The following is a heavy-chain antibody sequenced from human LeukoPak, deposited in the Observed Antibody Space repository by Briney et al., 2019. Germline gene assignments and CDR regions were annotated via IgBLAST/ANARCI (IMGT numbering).Heavy chain of an antibody. CDR2: ISGSGGST. V-gene: IGHV3-23*01. CDR3: AKGSHCSSTSCPPGGWFDP. CDR1: GFTFSGYA. J-gene: IGHJ5*02. D-gene: IGHD2-2*01. Sequence: GGSLRLSCAASGFTFSGYAMSWVRQAPGKGLEWVSAISGSGGSTYYADSVKGRFTISRDNSKNTLYLQMNSLRAEDTAVYYCAKGSHCSSTSCPPGGWFDPWGQGTLVTVSS.